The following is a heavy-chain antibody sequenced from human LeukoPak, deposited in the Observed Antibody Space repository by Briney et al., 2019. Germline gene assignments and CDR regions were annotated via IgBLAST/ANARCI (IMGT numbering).Heavy chain of an antibody. J-gene: IGHJ4*02. D-gene: IGHD4-17*01. CDR3: ARSRTYGDYGRGLDY. CDR2: INSDGSSR. CDR1: GFTFSNYW. Sequence: GGSLRLSCAASGFTFSNYWMSWVRQAPGKGLVWVSRINSDGSSRHYADSVKGRFTISRDNAENTLYLQMNSLGAEDTAVYFCARSRTYGDYGRGLDYWGQGTLVTVSS. V-gene: IGHV3-74*01.